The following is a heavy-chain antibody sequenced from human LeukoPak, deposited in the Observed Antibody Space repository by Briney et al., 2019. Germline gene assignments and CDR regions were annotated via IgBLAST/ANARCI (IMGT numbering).Heavy chain of an antibody. CDR3: AKTVNYYGSGSEFDY. CDR1: GFTFSSYA. V-gene: IGHV3-23*01. Sequence: GGSLRLSSAGSGFTFSSYAMSRVRHAPGKGLQWVSAISGSGGSTYYADSVKGRFTISRDNSKNTLYLQMNSLRAEDTAVYYCAKTVNYYGSGSEFDYWGQGTLVTVSS. J-gene: IGHJ4*02. CDR2: ISGSGGST. D-gene: IGHD3-10*01.